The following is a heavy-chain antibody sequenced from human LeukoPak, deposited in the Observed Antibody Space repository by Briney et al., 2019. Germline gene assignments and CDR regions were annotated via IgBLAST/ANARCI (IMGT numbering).Heavy chain of an antibody. V-gene: IGHV4-34*01. CDR1: GGSFSGYY. J-gene: IGHJ3*02. Sequence: PSETLSLTCAVYGGSFSGYYWSWIRQPPGKGLEWIGEINQSGSTNYNPSLKGRVTMSVDTSKKEFSLKVDSVTAADTATYFCARDGGLAITGHAALHIWGPGTTVIVSS. CDR2: INQSGST. CDR3: ARDGGLAITGHAALHI. D-gene: IGHD3-16*01.